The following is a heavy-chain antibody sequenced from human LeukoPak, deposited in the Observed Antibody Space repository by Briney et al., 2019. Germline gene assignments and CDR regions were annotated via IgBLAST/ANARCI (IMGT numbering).Heavy chain of an antibody. Sequence: GGSLRLSCAASGFTFSNYWMTWVRQAPGKGLEWVGNIKQDGSDKNYMDSVKGRFTISRDNGKDSLYLQMNSLRAEDTAVYYCARDRARDSSSWYSNDYWGQGTLVTVSS. CDR2: IKQDGSDK. CDR3: ARDRARDSSSWYSNDY. CDR1: GFTFSNYW. J-gene: IGHJ4*02. D-gene: IGHD6-13*01. V-gene: IGHV3-7*01.